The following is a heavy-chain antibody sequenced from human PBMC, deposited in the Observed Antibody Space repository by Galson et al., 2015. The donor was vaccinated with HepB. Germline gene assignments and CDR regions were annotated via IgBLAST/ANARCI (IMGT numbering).Heavy chain of an antibody. J-gene: IGHJ4*02. Sequence: TLSLTCTVSGASVSSTNYYWGWIRQPPGKGLEWIGSIYYSESTYYNPSLKSRFTISRDNSKNTVYLQMNSLRAEDTAVYYCAKSEIGASYRGEAFDHWGQGTLVTVSS. D-gene: IGHD1-26*01. CDR3: AKSEIGASYRGEAFDH. CDR2: IYYSEST. V-gene: IGHV4-39*01. CDR1: GASVSSTNYY.